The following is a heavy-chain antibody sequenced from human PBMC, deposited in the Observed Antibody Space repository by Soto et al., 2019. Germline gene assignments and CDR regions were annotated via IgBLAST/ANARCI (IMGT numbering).Heavy chain of an antibody. CDR2: ISYDGSNK. V-gene: IGHV3-30*18. D-gene: IGHD3-22*01. CDR1: EFTFNNYG. Sequence: GGSLRLSCIGSEFTFNNYGIHWVRQAPGKGLEWVAVISYDGSNKKFADSVQGRLTISRDNSKNTVYLQMNSLRPEDTAVYHCAKARAYYYDSSALGDYWGQGTLVTSPQ. CDR3: AKARAYYYDSSALGDY. J-gene: IGHJ4*02.